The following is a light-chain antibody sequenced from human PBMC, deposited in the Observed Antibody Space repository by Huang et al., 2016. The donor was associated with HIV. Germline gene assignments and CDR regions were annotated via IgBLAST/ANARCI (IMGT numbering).Light chain of an antibody. CDR1: QSVSSN. V-gene: IGKV3-15*01. J-gene: IGKJ2*01. CDR3: QQYNSWPPNT. Sequence: EIVMTQSPATLSASPGERVIFSCRASQSVSSNLAWYQHTPGQAPRLLIYGASTRATGIPARFSGSGSGTEFSLTISTLQSEDFAVYYCQQYNSWPPNTFGPGTKLEIK. CDR2: GAS.